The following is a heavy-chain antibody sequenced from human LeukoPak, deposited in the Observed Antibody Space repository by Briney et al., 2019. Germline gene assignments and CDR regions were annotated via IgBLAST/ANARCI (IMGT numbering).Heavy chain of an antibody. CDR3: ARERAGTTFGLDY. V-gene: IGHV3-30*04. D-gene: IGHD1-7*01. J-gene: IGHJ4*02. Sequence: GGSLRLSCAASGFTFSSYAMHWVRQAPGKGLEWVAVISYDGSNKYYADSVKGRFTISRDNSKNTLYLQMNSLRSEDTAVYYCARERAGTTFGLDYWGQGTLVTVSS. CDR1: GFTFSSYA. CDR2: ISYDGSNK.